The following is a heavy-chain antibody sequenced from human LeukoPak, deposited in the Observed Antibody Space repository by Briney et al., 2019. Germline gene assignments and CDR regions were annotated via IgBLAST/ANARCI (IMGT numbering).Heavy chain of an antibody. CDR3: ARSREWLTIGWYFDL. CDR1: GGSISSGGYY. J-gene: IGHJ2*01. Sequence: SSETLSLTCTVSGGSISSGGYYWSWIRQHPGKGLEWIGYIYYSGSTYYNPFLKSRVTISVDTSKNQFSLKLSSVTAADTAVYYCARSREWLTIGWYFDLWGRGTLVTVSS. V-gene: IGHV4-31*03. D-gene: IGHD3-3*01. CDR2: IYYSGST.